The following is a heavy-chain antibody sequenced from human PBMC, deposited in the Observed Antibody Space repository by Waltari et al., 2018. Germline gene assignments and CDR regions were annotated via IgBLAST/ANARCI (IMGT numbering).Heavy chain of an antibody. CDR1: GLTFSSYW. CDR3: ASGDAFDY. V-gene: IGHV3-7*01. Sequence: EVQLVESGGGLVQPGGSLRLSCAAPGLTFSSYWMSWVRQAPGKGLEWVANIKQDGSEKYYVDSVKGRFTISRDNAKNSLYLQMNSLRAEDTAVYYCASGDAFDYWGQGTLVTVSS. D-gene: IGHD7-27*01. CDR2: IKQDGSEK. J-gene: IGHJ4*02.